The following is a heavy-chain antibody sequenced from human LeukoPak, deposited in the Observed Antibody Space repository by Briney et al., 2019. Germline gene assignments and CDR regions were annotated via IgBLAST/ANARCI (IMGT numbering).Heavy chain of an antibody. CDR2: INHSGST. Sequence: SETLSLTCAVYGGSFSGYYWSWIRQPPGKGLEWIGEINHSGSTNYNPSLKSRVTISVDTSKNQFSLKLSSVTAADTAVYYCARSSPPGYRGQGTLVTVSS. J-gene: IGHJ4*02. V-gene: IGHV4-34*01. CDR1: GGSFSGYY. CDR3: ARSSPPGY.